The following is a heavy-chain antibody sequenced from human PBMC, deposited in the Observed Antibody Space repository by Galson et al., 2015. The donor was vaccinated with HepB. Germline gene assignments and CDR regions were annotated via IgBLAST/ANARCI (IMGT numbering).Heavy chain of an antibody. V-gene: IGHV2-70*17. CDR2: IGWDDDK. D-gene: IGHD3-10*01. Sequence: PALVKPTQTLTLTCTFSGFSLTTTGMCVSWIRQPPGKALEWLARIGWDDDKFYTTSLKTRLTISKDTSKNQVVLRMTNMDPVDTATYFCARIATTVTSSGGLDSWGQGILVTVSS. J-gene: IGHJ4*02. CDR3: ARIATTVTSSGGLDS. CDR1: GFSLTTTGMC.